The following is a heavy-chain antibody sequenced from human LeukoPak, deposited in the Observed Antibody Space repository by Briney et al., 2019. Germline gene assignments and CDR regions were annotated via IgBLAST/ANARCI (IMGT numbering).Heavy chain of an antibody. Sequence: SQTLSFTCAVSGGSISSGGYSWSWIRQPPGKGLEWIGYIYYSGSTNYNPSLKSRVTISVDTSKNQFSLKLSSVTAADTAVYYCARDLGRDGYNFNAFDIWGQGTMVTVSS. V-gene: IGHV4-30-4*07. CDR3: ARDLGRDGYNFNAFDI. CDR1: GGSISSGGYS. CDR2: IYYSGST. J-gene: IGHJ3*02. D-gene: IGHD5-24*01.